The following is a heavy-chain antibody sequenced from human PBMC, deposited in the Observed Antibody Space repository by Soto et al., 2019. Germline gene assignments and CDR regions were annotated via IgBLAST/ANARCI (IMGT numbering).Heavy chain of an antibody. J-gene: IGHJ3*02. CDR2: INAGNGNT. CDR1: GYTFTSYG. CDR3: ARDWGYCSGGSCYLDAIEI. V-gene: IGHV1-3*01. D-gene: IGHD2-15*01. Sequence: GASVKVSCKASGYTFTSYGMHWVRQAPGQRLEWMGWINAGNGNTKYSQKFQGRVTITRDTSASTAYMELSSLRSEDTAVYYCARDWGYCSGGSCYLDAIEIWGQGTMVSVSS.